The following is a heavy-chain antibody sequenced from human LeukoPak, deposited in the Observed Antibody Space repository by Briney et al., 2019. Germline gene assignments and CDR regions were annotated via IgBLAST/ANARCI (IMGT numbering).Heavy chain of an antibody. CDR2: IYTSGST. CDR1: GGSISSGSYY. V-gene: IGHV4-61*02. D-gene: IGHD3-22*01. CDR3: ASRDSSGYYSLGAFDI. J-gene: IGHJ3*02. Sequence: TSSETLSLTCTVSGGSISSGSYYWSWIRQPAGKGLEWIGRIYTSGSTNYNPSLKSRVTISVDTSKNQFSLKLSSVTAADTAVYYCASRDSSGYYSLGAFDIWGQGTMVTVSS.